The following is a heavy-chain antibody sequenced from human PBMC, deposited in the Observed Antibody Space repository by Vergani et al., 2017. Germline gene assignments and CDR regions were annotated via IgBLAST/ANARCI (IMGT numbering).Heavy chain of an antibody. D-gene: IGHD5-18*01. CDR3: AGERDSYGNDY. V-gene: IGHV4-34*01. Sequence: QVQLPQWGAGLLKPSETLSLTCAVYGGSFSGYYWGWIRQPPGKGREWIGEINHSGSTNYNPSLKSRVTISVDTSKNQFSLKLSSVTAADTALYYCAGERDSYGNDYWGQGTLVTVSS. CDR1: GGSFSGYY. CDR2: INHSGST. J-gene: IGHJ4*02.